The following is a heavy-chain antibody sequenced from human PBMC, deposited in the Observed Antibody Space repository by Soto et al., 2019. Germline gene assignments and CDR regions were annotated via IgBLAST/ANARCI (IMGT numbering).Heavy chain of an antibody. V-gene: IGHV3-23*01. Sequence: PGGSLRLSCAASGFSFNSYALSWVRQAPGKGLAWVSTISGGDTYYADFVKGRFTISRDISKNTLYLQMDGLRAEDTAIYYCTKDRETAWFPDFWGQGTLVTV. J-gene: IGHJ4*02. CDR2: ISGGDT. CDR1: GFSFNSYA. CDR3: TKDRETAWFPDF. D-gene: IGHD3-10*01.